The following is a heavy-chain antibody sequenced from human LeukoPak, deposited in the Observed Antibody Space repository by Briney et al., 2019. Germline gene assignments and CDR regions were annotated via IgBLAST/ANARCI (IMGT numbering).Heavy chain of an antibody. CDR2: INPRGST. J-gene: IGHJ4*02. CDR3: ARRRLGYYFDY. CDR1: GGSFSGYY. D-gene: IGHD5-24*01. Sequence: TSETLSLTCGFYGGSFSGYYWSWIRQPPGKGLEWIGEINPRGSTNYNPSLKSRVTLSADTSKNQFSLTLNSVTAADTAVYYCARRRLGYYFDYWGQGTLVTVSS. V-gene: IGHV4-34*01.